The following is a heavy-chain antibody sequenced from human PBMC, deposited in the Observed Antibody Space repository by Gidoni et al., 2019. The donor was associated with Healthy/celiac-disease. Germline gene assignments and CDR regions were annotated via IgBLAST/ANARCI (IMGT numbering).Heavy chain of an antibody. Sequence: EVQLVESGGGLVQPGGSMRLACPASGFTFSSYAMNWVRQAQGKGLEWVSYMISSGSTIYYADSVKGRFTIARDNAKNALYLQMNSLRAEDTAVYYCARAMGYSSSWYANTYFDYWGQGTLVTVSS. CDR3: ARAMGYSSSWYANTYFDY. D-gene: IGHD6-13*01. J-gene: IGHJ4*02. CDR1: GFTFSSYA. V-gene: IGHV3-48*03. CDR2: MISSGSTI.